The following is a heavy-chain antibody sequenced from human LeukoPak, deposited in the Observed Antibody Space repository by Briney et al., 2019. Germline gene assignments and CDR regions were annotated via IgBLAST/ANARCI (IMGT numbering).Heavy chain of an antibody. CDR3: RSPSGSSSRWFDP. CDR2: INHSGST. CDR1: GGSFSGYY. J-gene: IGHJ5*02. V-gene: IGHV4-34*03. D-gene: IGHD1-26*01. Sequence: PSETLSLTCAVYGGSFSGYYWSWIRQPPGKGLEWIGEINHSGSTNYNPSLKSRVTISVDKSKNQFSLKLSSVTAADTAVYYARSPSGSSSRWFDPWGQGTLVTVSS.